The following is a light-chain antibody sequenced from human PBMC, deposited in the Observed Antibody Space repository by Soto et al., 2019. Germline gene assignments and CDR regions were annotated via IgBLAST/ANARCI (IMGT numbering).Light chain of an antibody. CDR1: QSVDND. CDR2: GAS. Sequence: MSQSPATLSVSQGGRATLSCRASQSVDNDLAWYQQKPGQPPRLLIYGASSRATGIPDRFSGSGSGTDFTLTISRLEPEDFAVYYCQQYGSSPWTFGQGTMVDI. V-gene: IGKV3-20*01. J-gene: IGKJ1*01. CDR3: QQYGSSPWT.